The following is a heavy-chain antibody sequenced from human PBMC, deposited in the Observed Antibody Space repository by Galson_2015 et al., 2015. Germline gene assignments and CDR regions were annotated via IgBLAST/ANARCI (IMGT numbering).Heavy chain of an antibody. D-gene: IGHD3-3*01. CDR2: INAGNGST. CDR3: ARVRLRFLEWLTRQVWFDP. J-gene: IGHJ5*02. Sequence: QSGAEVKKPGASVKVSCKASGYTFTSYAMHWVRQAPGQRLEWMGWINAGNGSTKYSQKFQGRVTITRDTSASTAYMELSSLRSEDTAVYYCARVRLRFLEWLTRQVWFDPSGQGTLVTVSS. CDR1: GYTFTSYA. V-gene: IGHV1-3*01.